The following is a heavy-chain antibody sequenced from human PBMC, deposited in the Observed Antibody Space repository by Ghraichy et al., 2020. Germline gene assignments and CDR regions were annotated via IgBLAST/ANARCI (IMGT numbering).Heavy chain of an antibody. D-gene: IGHD1-1*01. J-gene: IGHJ6*02. CDR2: INPSDGIT. V-gene: IGHV1-46*01. CDR1: GYTLTNYY. Sequence: ASVKVSCKAYGYTLTNYYMHWVRQAPGQGLEWMGIINPSDGITSFTQKFRDRVSMTRDTSTSTVNMELSSLTSEDTAVYYCARDQNAGHYGMDVWGQGTTVIVSS. CDR3: ARDQNAGHYGMDV.